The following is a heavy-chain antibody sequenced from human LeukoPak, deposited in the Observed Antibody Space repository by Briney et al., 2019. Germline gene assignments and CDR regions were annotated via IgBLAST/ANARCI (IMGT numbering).Heavy chain of an antibody. V-gene: IGHV3-53*05. CDR3: ATFNSSWSNFDY. J-gene: IGHJ4*02. CDR1: GFTASSNF. Sequence: PGGSLRLSCAASGFTASSNFMSWVRQAPGKGLEWVSVIYSGGDTYYADSVKGRFTISRDNSKITLYLQMSSLRAEDTAVYYCATFNSSWSNFDYWGQGTLVTVSS. CDR2: IYSGGDT. D-gene: IGHD6-13*01.